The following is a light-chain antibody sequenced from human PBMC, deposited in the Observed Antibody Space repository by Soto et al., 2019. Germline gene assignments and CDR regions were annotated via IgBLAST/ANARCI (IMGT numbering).Light chain of an antibody. V-gene: IGLV2-11*01. J-gene: IGLJ3*02. CDR2: DVS. CDR3: CSYADSYTLV. CDR1: SSDVDSYNY. Sequence: QSALTQPRSVSGSPGQSVTISCTGTSSDVDSYNYVSWYQQHPGKVPKLMIYDVSKRPSGVPDRFSGSKPGNTASLTISGLQAEDEAVYYCCSYADSYTLVFGGGTKVTVL.